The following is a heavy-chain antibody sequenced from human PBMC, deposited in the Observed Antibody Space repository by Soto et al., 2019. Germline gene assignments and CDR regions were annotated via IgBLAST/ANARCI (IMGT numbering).Heavy chain of an antibody. CDR2: ISSSGSTI. D-gene: IGHD6-19*01. J-gene: IGHJ4*02. CDR3: ARAEWLVLGVGYYFDY. Sequence: PGGSLRLSCAASGVTFSSYEMNWVRQAPGKGLEWVSYISSSGSTIYYADSVKGRFTISRDNAKNSLYLQMNSLRAEDTAVYYCARAEWLVLGVGYYFDYWGQGTLVTVSS. V-gene: IGHV3-48*03. CDR1: GVTFSSYE.